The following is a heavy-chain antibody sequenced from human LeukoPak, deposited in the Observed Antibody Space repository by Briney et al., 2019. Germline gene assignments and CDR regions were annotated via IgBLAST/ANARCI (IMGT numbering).Heavy chain of an antibody. J-gene: IGHJ4*02. CDR2: ISSSSSYI. CDR1: GFTFSSYS. Sequence: AGGSLRLSCAASGFTFSSYSMNWVRQAPGKGLEWVSSISSSSSYIYYADSVKGRFTISRDNAKNSLYLQMNSLRAEDTAVYYCARHPGYSSSFDYWGQGTLVTVSS. CDR3: ARHPGYSSSFDY. V-gene: IGHV3-21*01. D-gene: IGHD6-13*01.